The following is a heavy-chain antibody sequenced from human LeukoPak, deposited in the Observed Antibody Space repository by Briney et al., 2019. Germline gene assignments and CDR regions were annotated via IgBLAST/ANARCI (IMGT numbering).Heavy chain of an antibody. J-gene: IGHJ4*02. V-gene: IGHV4-39*01. Sequence: SSETLSLTCTVSGGSISSTNYYWGWIRQPPGKGLEWIGSIYYSGSTYYNPSLKSRVTISVDTSKNQFSLKLSSVTAADTAVYYCARHEAPLRYFDWSHSGYDYWGQGTLVTVSS. CDR1: GGSISSTNYY. CDR3: ARHEAPLRYFDWSHSGYDY. CDR2: IYYSGST. D-gene: IGHD3-9*01.